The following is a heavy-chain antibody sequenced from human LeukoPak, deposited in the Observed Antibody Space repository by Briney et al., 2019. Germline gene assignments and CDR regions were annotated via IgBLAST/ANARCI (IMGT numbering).Heavy chain of an antibody. J-gene: IGHJ6*02. D-gene: IGHD3-3*01. CDR1: GYTFTSYD. V-gene: IGHV1-8*01. CDR3: ARGLGYDFWSGYFNYYYYYGMDV. CDR2: MKPNSGNT. Sequence: ASVKVSCKASGYTFTSYDINWVRQATGQGLEWMGWMKPNSGNTGYAQKFQGRVTMTRNTSISTAYMELSSLRSEDTAVYYCARGLGYDFWSGYFNYYYYYGMDVWGQGTTVTVSS.